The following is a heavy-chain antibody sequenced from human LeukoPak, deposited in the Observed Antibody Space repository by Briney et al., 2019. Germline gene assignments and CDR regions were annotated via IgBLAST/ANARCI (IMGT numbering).Heavy chain of an antibody. V-gene: IGHV3-7*01. CDR3: ARWRGQQSEFVY. CDR2: IKQDGSEK. Sequence: GGSLRLSCAASGFTFTSYWMSWVRQAPGKGLEWVANIKQDGSEKEYVDSVKGRFTISRDNAKNSLYPQMNSLRAEDTAVYYCARWRGQQSEFVYWGQGTLVTVSS. D-gene: IGHD5-24*01. CDR1: GFTFTSYW. J-gene: IGHJ4*02.